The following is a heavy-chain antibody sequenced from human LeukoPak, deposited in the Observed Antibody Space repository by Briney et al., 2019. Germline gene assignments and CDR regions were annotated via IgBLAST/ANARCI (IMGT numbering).Heavy chain of an antibody. CDR3: ARQLGYCSSTSCYADKVDY. D-gene: IGHD2-2*01. CDR2: IYYSGST. V-gene: IGHV4-59*08. Sequence: ASETLSLTCTVSGGSLNSYFWSWIRQPPGKGLEWIGYIYYSGSTNYNPSLKSRVTISVDTSKNQFSLKLSSVTAADTAVYYCARQLGYCSSTSCYADKVDYWGQGTLVTVSS. CDR1: GGSLNSYF. J-gene: IGHJ4*02.